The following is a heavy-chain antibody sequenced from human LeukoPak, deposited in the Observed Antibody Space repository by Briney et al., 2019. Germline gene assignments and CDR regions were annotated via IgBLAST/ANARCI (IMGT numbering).Heavy chain of an antibody. CDR2: IYYSGST. D-gene: IGHD6-6*01. CDR1: GGSFSGYY. CDR3: AREGLRSIAARRGTRDYMDV. V-gene: IGHV4-34*01. J-gene: IGHJ6*03. Sequence: SETLSLTCAVYGGSFSGYYWSWIRQPPGKGLEWIGSIYYSGSTYYNPSLKSRVTISVDTSTSQFSLKLSSVTAADTAVYYCAREGLRSIAARRGTRDYMDVWGKGTTVIVSS.